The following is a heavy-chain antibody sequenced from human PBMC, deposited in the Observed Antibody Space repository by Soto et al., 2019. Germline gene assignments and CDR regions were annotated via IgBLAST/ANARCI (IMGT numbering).Heavy chain of an antibody. D-gene: IGHD2-8*01. J-gene: IGHJ4*02. CDR1: GFTFSTYS. CDR2: ISDNSSVI. Sequence: EVQLVESGRGLVQPGGSLRLSCAASGFTFSTYSINWVRQAPGKGLEWISYISDNSSVIYYADAVKGRFTISRDNAKNSLYLQMNSLRDEDTAVYYCARARDAYCSKGICSGPYFDYWGQGTLVTVSS. CDR3: ARARDAYCSKGICSGPYFDY. V-gene: IGHV3-48*02.